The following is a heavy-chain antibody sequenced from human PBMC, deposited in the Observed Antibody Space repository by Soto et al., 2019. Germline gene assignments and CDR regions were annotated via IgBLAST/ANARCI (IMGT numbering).Heavy chain of an antibody. CDR3: ARHGFGRLHGLVDV. Sequence: QVQLQESGPGLVKPSETLSLTCTVSGGSITNYYCSWFRQPPGKGLEWIGYIKYNGDSAYNLSLMGRVTMSMDTSKTQFSLMLESVTATDTAVYYCARHGFGRLHGLVDVWGQGTTVIVSS. CDR1: GGSITNYY. CDR2: IKYNGDS. D-gene: IGHD3-10*01. V-gene: IGHV4-59*08. J-gene: IGHJ6*02.